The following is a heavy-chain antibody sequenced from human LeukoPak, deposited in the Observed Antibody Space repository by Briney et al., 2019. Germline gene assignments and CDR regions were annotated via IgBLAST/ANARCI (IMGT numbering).Heavy chain of an antibody. D-gene: IGHD6-13*01. V-gene: IGHV1-69*01. CDR1: GGTFSSYA. CDR3: ARGYQRTEQQQPLD. J-gene: IGHJ4*02. Sequence: GASVKVSCKASGGTFSSYAISWVRQAPGQGLEWMEGIIPIFGTANYAQKFQGRVTITADESTSTAYMELSSLRSEDTAVYYCARGYQRTEQQQPLDWGQGTLVTVSS. CDR2: IIPIFGTA.